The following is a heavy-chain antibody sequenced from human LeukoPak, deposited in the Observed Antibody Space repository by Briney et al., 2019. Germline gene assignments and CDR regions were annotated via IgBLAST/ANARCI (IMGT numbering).Heavy chain of an antibody. CDR2: ISGSGDNT. V-gene: IGHV3-21*01. CDR1: GFTFSSHG. J-gene: IGHJ4*02. D-gene: IGHD1-26*01. CDR3: ASCIVGATTGGDY. Sequence: PGGSLRLSCAASGFTFSSHGMSWVRQAPGKGLEWVSTISGSGDNTYYADSVKGRFTISRDNAKNSLYLQMNSLRAEDTAVYYCASCIVGATTGGDYWGQGTLVTVSS.